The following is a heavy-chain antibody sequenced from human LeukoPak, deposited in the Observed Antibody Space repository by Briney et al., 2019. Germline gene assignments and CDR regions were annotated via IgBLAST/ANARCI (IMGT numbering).Heavy chain of an antibody. D-gene: IGHD3-22*01. Sequence: GASVKVSCKASGYTFTSYDINWVRQAPGQGLEGMGWMNPNSGNTGYAQKFQGRVTMTRNTSISTAYMELSSLRSEDTAVYYCAALGLYDSSGYYPAPWGQGTLVTVSS. CDR2: MNPNSGNT. CDR1: GYTFTSYD. CDR3: AALGLYDSSGYYPAP. V-gene: IGHV1-8*01. J-gene: IGHJ4*02.